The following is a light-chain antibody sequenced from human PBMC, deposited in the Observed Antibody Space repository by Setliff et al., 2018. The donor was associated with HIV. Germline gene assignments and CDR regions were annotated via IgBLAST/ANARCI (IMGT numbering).Light chain of an antibody. CDR2: DVI. V-gene: IGLV2-14*03. CDR3: SSYTTSSTLYV. CDR1: SSDVGGYYS. J-gene: IGLJ1*01. Sequence: QPALTQPASVSGSPGQSITISCTGISSDVGGYYSVSWYQQHPGKAPKLMIYDVINRPSGVSNRFSGSRSGNTASLTISGLQVEDEADYYCSSYTTSSTLYVFGPGTKGTVL.